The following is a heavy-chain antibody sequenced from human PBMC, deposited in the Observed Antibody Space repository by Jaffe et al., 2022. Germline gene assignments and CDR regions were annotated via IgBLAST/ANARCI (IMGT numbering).Heavy chain of an antibody. CDR2: ISNSAETM. CDR3: ARGAQSLLPDY. D-gene: IGHD3-10*01. CDR1: GFTFNNYA. J-gene: IGHJ4*02. V-gene: IGHV3-23*01. Sequence: DVQLLESGGGLVQPGGSLRLSCVVSGFTFNNYAMTWVRQAPGKGLEWVSSISNSAETMLYAESVKGRFTISRDNFRNTLWLQMNSLRAEDTAVYYCARGAQSLLPDYWGQGTLVTVSS.